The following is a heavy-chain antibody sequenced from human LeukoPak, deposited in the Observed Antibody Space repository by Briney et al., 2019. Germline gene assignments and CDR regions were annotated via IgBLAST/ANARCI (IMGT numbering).Heavy chain of an antibody. CDR3: ARGLSSSSRFPFDH. V-gene: IGHV4-34*01. CDR2: INHYGST. J-gene: IGHJ4*02. Sequence: SETLSLTCAVYGESFSGYYWTWIRQPPGKGLGWIGEINHYGSTNYKSSLKSRVTISVDTSKNQFSLKLSSVTAADTAIYYCARGLSSSSRFPFDHWGQGTLVIVSS. D-gene: IGHD6-6*01. CDR1: GESFSGYY.